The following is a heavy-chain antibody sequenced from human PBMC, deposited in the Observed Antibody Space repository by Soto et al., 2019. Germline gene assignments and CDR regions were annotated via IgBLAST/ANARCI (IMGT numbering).Heavy chain of an antibody. V-gene: IGHV1-3*01. CDR2: INADKGNT. CDR3: TYGMDV. J-gene: IGHJ6*02. Sequence: GASVKVSCKASGYKFSTYVIHWVRQAPGQRLGWMGWINADKGNTKYSQKFQGRVTITRDTSASTAYMELSGLRSEDTAVYYCTYGMDVWGQGTTVTVSS. CDR1: GYKFSTYV.